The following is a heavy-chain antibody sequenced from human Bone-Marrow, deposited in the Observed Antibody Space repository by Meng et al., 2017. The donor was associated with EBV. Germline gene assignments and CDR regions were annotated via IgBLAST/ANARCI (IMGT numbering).Heavy chain of an antibody. CDR1: GNTFTNYD. CDR2: VNRDSGNT. V-gene: IGHV1-8*01. J-gene: IGHJ5*02. D-gene: IGHD3-16*01. CDR3: AREEVGAYYWIAT. Sequence: QVQLGQSGAEVKKPGASVKVSCKTSGNTFTNYDVNWVRQAPGQGLEWLGWVNRDSGNTGYAQKFQDRITMTRDSSTNIAYMELNSLTSDDTAVYYCAREEVGAYYWIATWGQGTLVTVSS.